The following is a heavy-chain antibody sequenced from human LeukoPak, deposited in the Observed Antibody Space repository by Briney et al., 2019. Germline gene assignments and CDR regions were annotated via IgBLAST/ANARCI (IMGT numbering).Heavy chain of an antibody. CDR1: GDSVSSHGAS. V-gene: IGHV6-1*01. CDR3: TSGYNWNYFDY. D-gene: IGHD1-20*01. CDR2: TYYRSKWYN. J-gene: IGHJ4*02. Sequence: SQTLSLTCAISGDSVSSHGASWNWNRQSPSRGLEWLGRTYYRSKWYNDYAVSVKSRITINPDTSKNHFSLQLISVTPEDTAVYYCTSGYNWNYFDYWGQGALVTVSS.